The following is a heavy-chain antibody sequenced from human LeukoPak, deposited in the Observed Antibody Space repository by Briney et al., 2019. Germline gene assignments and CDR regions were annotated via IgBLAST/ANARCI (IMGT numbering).Heavy chain of an antibody. CDR2: IRSKANSYAT. J-gene: IGHJ4*02. V-gene: IGHV3-73*01. CDR1: GFTFSGSA. CDR3: TRVLSDSSSAKFDY. D-gene: IGHD6-13*01. Sequence: GGSLRLSCGASGFTFSGSAMHWVRQASGKGLEWVGRIRSKANSYATAYAASVNGRFIISRDDSKNTAYLQMNGLKTEDTAVYYCTRVLSDSSSAKFDYWGQGTLVTVSS.